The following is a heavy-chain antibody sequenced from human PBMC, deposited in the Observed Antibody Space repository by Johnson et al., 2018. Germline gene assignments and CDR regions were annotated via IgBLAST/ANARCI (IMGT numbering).Heavy chain of an antibody. J-gene: IGHJ3*02. D-gene: IGHD6-19*01. CDR2: IYYSGST. V-gene: IGHV4-59*01. CDR3: AIYSSGGYHAFDI. Sequence: QVQLQESGPGLVKPSETLSLTCTVSGGSISSYYWSWIRQPPGKGLEWIGYIYYSGSTHYNPSLKSRVTISVDTSKNQFSLRLSSVTAADTAVYYCAIYSSGGYHAFDIWGQGTMVTVSS. CDR1: GGSISSYY.